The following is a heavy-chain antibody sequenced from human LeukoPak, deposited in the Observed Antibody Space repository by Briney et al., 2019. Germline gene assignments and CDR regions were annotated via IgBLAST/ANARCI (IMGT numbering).Heavy chain of an antibody. CDR3: ARHYSLRYCSSTSCYPFFDY. V-gene: IGHV4-39*01. CDR1: GGSISSTSYY. CDR2: IYYSGSA. J-gene: IGHJ4*02. Sequence: PSETLSLTCTVSGGSISSTSYYWGWIRQPPGKGLEWIGSIYYSGSAYSNPSLNSRVTISVDTSKNQFSLKLTSVTAADTAVYYCARHYSLRYCSSTSCYPFFDYWGQGTLVTVSS. D-gene: IGHD2-2*01.